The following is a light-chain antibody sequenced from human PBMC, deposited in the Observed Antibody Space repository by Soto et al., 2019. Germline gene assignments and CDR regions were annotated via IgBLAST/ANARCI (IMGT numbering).Light chain of an antibody. CDR3: QQRNIWPPVT. CDR1: PSVTNY. CDR2: GAF. J-gene: IGKJ5*01. V-gene: IGKV3-11*01. Sequence: EIVLTQSPATLSLSPGERATLSCRASPSVTNYLAWYQQKPGQPPRLLIYGAFNRAAGIPARFSGGGSGTDFTLTISSLEPEDSAAYYCQQRNIWPPVTFGQGTRLE.